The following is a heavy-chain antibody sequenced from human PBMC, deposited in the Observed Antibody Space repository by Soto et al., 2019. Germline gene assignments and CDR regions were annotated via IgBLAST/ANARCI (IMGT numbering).Heavy chain of an antibody. D-gene: IGHD2-21*02. CDR1: GFTFSSYW. J-gene: IGHJ4*02. Sequence: QPGGSLRLSCAASGFTFSSYWMNWVRQAPGKGLEWVANIKLDGSEKYYVDSVKGRFTISRDNAKNSLYLQMNSLRAEDTAVYYCARLYDSLYYLDYWGQGTVVTVSS. CDR2: IKLDGSEK. CDR3: ARLYDSLYYLDY. V-gene: IGHV3-7*01.